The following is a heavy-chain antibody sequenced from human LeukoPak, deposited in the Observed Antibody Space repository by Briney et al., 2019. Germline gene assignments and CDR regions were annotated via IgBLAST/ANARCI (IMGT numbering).Heavy chain of an antibody. D-gene: IGHD6-6*01. CDR3: AKDLEYSSSFNWFDP. CDR2: IRNDGSDK. V-gene: IGHV3-30*02. CDR1: GFTFSKCG. Sequence: QPGGSLRLSCAASGFTFSKCGMHWVRQAPGKGLEWVAFIRNDGSDKYYADSVKGRFTISRDNSKNTLFPQMNSLRPEDTAIYYCAKDLEYSSSFNWFDPWGQGNLVTVSS. J-gene: IGHJ5*02.